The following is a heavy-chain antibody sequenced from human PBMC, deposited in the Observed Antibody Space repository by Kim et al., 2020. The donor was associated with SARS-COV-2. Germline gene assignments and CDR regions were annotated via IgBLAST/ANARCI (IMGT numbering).Heavy chain of an antibody. CDR1: GFTFTMYS. V-gene: IGHV3-30*04. D-gene: IGHD2-2*01. J-gene: IGHJ4*02. CDR2: ISFDGSNT. Sequence: GVSLRLSCAASGFTFTMYSMHWVRQAPGKGLEWVASISFDGSNTDYADSVKGRFTVSRDSSKNTVFLEMSRLRLADTALYFCARDPIYASDRGYFDSWGPESLATVSA. CDR3: ARDPIYASDRGYFDS.